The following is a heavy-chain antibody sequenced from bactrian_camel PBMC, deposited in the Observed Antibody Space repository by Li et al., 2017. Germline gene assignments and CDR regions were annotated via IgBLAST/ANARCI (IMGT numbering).Heavy chain of an antibody. CDR2: LGSDGAL. CDR3: AAQYPAGFCFYWDAPEAKDFNY. Sequence: VQLVESGGGSVQAGGSLKLSCQASGYTRGDWCMGWFRQVPGKEREGLAALGSDGALSLAESVKGRFTISRGNAGNTLYLQMNDLKPEDTAMYFCAAQYPAGFCFYWDAPEAKDFNYWGQGTQVTV. CDR1: GYTRGDWC. D-gene: IGHD6*01. V-gene: IGHV3S55*01. J-gene: IGHJ6*01.